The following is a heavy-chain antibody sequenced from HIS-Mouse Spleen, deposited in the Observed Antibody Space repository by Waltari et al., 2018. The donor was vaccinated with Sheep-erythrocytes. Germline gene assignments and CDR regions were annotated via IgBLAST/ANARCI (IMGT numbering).Heavy chain of an antibody. V-gene: IGHV3-30*18. D-gene: IGHD1-1*01. J-gene: IGHJ2*01. Sequence: VQPGRSLRLSCAASGFTFSSYGMHWVRQAPGKGLAWVAVISYDGRNKCYADSVKGRFTISRDNSKNTLYLQMNSLRAEDTAVYYCAKVRTVNYWYFDLWGRGTLVTVSS. CDR2: ISYDGRNK. CDR3: AKVRTVNYWYFDL. CDR1: GFTFSSYG.